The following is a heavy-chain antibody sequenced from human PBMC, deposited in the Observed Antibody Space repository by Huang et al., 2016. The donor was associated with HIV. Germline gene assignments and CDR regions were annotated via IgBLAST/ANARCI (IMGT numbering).Heavy chain of an antibody. V-gene: IGHV1-8*02. J-gene: IGHJ4*02. CDR1: GYTFTNYD. Sequence: QVHLVQSGAEVKKPGASVKVSCKASGYTFTNYDINWVQQAPGRGREWMGCMNPHSGNTGFAQCFQGRVTMTRKTSITAAYMELTSLTSEDTAVYYCARSAYGDLDYWGLGTLVIVSS. CDR3: ARSAYGDLDY. CDR2: MNPHSGNT. D-gene: IGHD4-17*01.